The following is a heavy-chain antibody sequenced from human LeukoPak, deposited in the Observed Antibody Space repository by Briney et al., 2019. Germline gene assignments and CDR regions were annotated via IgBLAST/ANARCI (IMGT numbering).Heavy chain of an antibody. CDR3: ARASSGLDY. V-gene: IGHV4-59*01. Sequence: PSETLSLTCTVSGGSITNYYWSWIRRPPGKGLEWIGHIYYSGSADYNPSLKSRVIISVDTSKNQFSLMLSSVTATDTAVYYCARASSGLDYWGQGTLVTVSS. CDR1: GGSITNYY. D-gene: IGHD5-12*01. J-gene: IGHJ4*02. CDR2: IYYSGSA.